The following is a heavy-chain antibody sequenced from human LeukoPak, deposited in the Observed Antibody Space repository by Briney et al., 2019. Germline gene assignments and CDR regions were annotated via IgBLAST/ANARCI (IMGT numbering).Heavy chain of an antibody. Sequence: GGSLRLSCAASGFTFSSYAMSGVRQAPGKGLEWVSAISGSGGSTYYADSVKGRFTISRDNSKNTLYLQMNSLRAEDTAVYYCAKSRGGSGGSFDAFDIWGQGTMVTVSS. CDR3: AKSRGGSGGSFDAFDI. D-gene: IGHD2-15*01. J-gene: IGHJ3*02. V-gene: IGHV3-23*01. CDR2: ISGSGGST. CDR1: GFTFSSYA.